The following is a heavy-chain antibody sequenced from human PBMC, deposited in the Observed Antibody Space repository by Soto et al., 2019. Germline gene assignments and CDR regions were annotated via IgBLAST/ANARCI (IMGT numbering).Heavy chain of an antibody. J-gene: IGHJ3*02. Sequence: GGSLRLSCAASGFTFSDYYINWIRQAPGKGLEWVSYISSSSTYTNYADSVKGRFTISRDNAENSLFLQMNSLRAEDTAVYYCARVRGLLRSHDAFDIWGQGTMVTVSS. CDR3: ARVRGLLRSHDAFDI. V-gene: IGHV3-11*06. CDR1: GFTFSDYY. D-gene: IGHD4-17*01. CDR2: ISSSSTYT.